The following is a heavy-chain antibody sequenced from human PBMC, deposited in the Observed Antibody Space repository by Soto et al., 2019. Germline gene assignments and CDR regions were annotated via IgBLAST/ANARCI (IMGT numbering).Heavy chain of an antibody. D-gene: IGHD2-2*01. J-gene: IGHJ6*03. CDR3: ARVLYCSSTSCYGYRGYYYYYMDV. Sequence: TLSLTCAVYGGSFSGYYWSWIRQPPGKGLEWIGEINHSGSTNYNPSLKSRVTISVDTSKNQFSLKLSSVTAADTAVYYCARVLYCSSTSCYGYRGYYYYYMDVWGKGTTVTSP. CDR2: INHSGST. V-gene: IGHV4-34*01. CDR1: GGSFSGYY.